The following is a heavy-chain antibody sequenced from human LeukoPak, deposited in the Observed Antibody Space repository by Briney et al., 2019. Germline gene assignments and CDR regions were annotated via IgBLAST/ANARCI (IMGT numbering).Heavy chain of an antibody. CDR2: IIPIFGTA. Sequence: GSSVKVSCKASGGTFSSYAISWVRQAPGQGLDWMGRIIPIFGTANYAQKFQGRVTITTDESTSTAYMELSSLRSEDTAVYYCARDDYDYVWGSHFYFDYWGQGTLVTVSS. J-gene: IGHJ4*02. V-gene: IGHV1-69*05. CDR1: GGTFSSYA. CDR3: ARDDYDYVWGSHFYFDY. D-gene: IGHD3-16*01.